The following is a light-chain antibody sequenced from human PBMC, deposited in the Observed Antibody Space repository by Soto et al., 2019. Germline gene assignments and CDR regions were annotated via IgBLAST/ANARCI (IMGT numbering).Light chain of an antibody. Sequence: QSALTQPRSVSGSPGQSVTISCTGTSSDVGGYNYVSWYQQHPGKAHILMIYDVSKRPPGVPDRCSGSKSGDTASLTISGHQDEDEAEYYCYSYAGIYYVFGAGTKLTVL. J-gene: IGLJ1*01. V-gene: IGLV2-11*01. CDR2: DVS. CDR1: SSDVGGYNY. CDR3: YSYAGIYYV.